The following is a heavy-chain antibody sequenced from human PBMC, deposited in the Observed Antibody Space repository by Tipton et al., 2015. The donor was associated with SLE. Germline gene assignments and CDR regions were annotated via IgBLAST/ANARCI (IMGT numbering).Heavy chain of an antibody. J-gene: IGHJ4*02. D-gene: IGHD3-16*01. CDR3: AKGASYGGVDSYYFDS. CDR1: GFTFSSYA. Sequence: SLRLSCAASGFTFSSYAMHWVRQAPGKGLEWVSSITWNSNRIAYADSVKGRFTISRDNAKTSLYLQMNSLRPEDTALYYCAKGASYGGVDSYYFDSWGQGTLVTVSS. CDR2: ITWNSNRI. V-gene: IGHV3-9*01.